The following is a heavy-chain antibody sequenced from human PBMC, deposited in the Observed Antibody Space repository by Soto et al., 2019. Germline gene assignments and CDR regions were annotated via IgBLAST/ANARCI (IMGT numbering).Heavy chain of an antibody. D-gene: IGHD3-10*02. CDR1: GFTFSDYY. Sequence: QVQLVDSGGGLVKPGGSLRLSCAASGFTFSDYYMSWIRQAPGKGLEWVSYISSRGTTIYYADSVRGRFTISRDNAKSSLYLQMNSLTPEDTSVYYCARGAVDSSCSYWGQGTLVTVAS. CDR2: ISSRGTTI. J-gene: IGHJ4*02. V-gene: IGHV3-11*04. CDR3: ARGAVDSSCSY.